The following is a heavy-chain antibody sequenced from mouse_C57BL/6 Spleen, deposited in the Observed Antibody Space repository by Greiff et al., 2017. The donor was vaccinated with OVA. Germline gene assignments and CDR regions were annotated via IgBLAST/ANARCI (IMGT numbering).Heavy chain of an antibody. J-gene: IGHJ1*03. CDR2: IYPRDGST. CDR3: ARHYGNYNWYFDV. Sequence: VQRVESAAELVKPGASVKISCKVSGYTFTDHTIHWLKQRPEQGLEWIGYIYPRDGSTKYNEKFKGKATLTADKSSSTAYMQLNSLTSEDSAVYFCARHYGNYNWYFDVWGTGTTVTVSS. D-gene: IGHD2-1*01. CDR1: GYTFTDHT. V-gene: IGHV1-78*01.